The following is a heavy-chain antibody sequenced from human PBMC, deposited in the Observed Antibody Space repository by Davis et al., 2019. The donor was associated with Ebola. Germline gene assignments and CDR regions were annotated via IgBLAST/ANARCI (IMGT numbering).Heavy chain of an antibody. CDR1: GFTFSSYA. CDR2: VDDSGGGT. CDR3: ARDKIVGATWFDR. J-gene: IGHJ5*02. V-gene: IGHV3-23*01. Sequence: GESLKISCAASGFTFSSYAMSWVRQAPGKGLEWVASVDDSGGGTYYAVSVKGRFTVSRDNSKNTLYLQMNSLRAEDTAVYYCARDKIVGATWFDRWGQGTLVTVSS. D-gene: IGHD1-26*01.